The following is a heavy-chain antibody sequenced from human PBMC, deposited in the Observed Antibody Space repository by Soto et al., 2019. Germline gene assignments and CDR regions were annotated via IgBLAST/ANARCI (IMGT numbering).Heavy chain of an antibody. Sequence: EVQLVESGGGLVKPGGSRRLSCAVSGFSFSNAWMSWVRQAPGKGLEWIGRIKSKTVGGTIDYAAPVKGRFTISRDDSKNTLYLQMNSLKTEDTAKYYCTTAPHYDYVWGSSYWGQGTLVTVSS. CDR2: IKSKTVGGTI. V-gene: IGHV3-15*01. D-gene: IGHD3-16*01. CDR3: TTAPHYDYVWGSSY. CDR1: GFSFSNAW. J-gene: IGHJ4*02.